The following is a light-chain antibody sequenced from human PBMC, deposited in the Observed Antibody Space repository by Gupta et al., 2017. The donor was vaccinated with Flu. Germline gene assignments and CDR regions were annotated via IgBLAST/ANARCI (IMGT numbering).Light chain of an antibody. J-gene: IGKJ2*01. CDR3: QQRSNGHPFRT. Sequence: PGERATLSCRASQSVSRYLAWYQQKPGQAPRLVIYDASNRATGSPARFSGSGVGTDFNLTISSREPEDFEVYYCQQRSNGHPFRTFGQGTKMEIK. CDR1: QSVSRY. V-gene: IGKV3-11*01. CDR2: DAS.